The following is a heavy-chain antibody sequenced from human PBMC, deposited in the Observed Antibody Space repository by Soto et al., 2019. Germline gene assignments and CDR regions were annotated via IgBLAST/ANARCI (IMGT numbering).Heavy chain of an antibody. J-gene: IGHJ4*02. CDR1: GGTFYTYT. V-gene: IGHV1-69*15. Sequence: QVQLVQSGAEVRKPGSSVQVSCKPSGGTFYTYTFSWVRQAPGQGLEWMGSITPIYPTTNYAEKFQGRLTVTADGSTNTAYMELNSLTSEDTAVYYCARIPRYSFPTSDDLDSWGQGTLVTVSS. D-gene: IGHD5-18*01. CDR2: ITPIYPTT. CDR3: ARIPRYSFPTSDDLDS.